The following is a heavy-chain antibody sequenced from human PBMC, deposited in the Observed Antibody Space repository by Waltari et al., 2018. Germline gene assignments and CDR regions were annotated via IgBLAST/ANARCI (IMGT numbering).Heavy chain of an antibody. J-gene: IGHJ4*02. V-gene: IGHV3-23*01. CDR2: ITRSSETS. CDR3: ARGAQWFVESQFDN. CDR1: GFVFSNYA. Sequence: DVQLLESGGDLVQPGGSLRLSCAASGFVFSNYAMSWVRQAPGVCLEWVASITRSSETSYHADSVKGRFTISRDNLRNTVFLQMNSLRVDDTALYYCARGAQWFVESQFDNWGRGILVTVSS. D-gene: IGHD3-10*01.